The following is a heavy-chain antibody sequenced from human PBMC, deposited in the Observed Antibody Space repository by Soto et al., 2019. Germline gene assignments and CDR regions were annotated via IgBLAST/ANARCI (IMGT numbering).Heavy chain of an antibody. V-gene: IGHV3-15*07. CDR3: TTLSITIFGVVLMDV. D-gene: IGHD3-3*01. J-gene: IGHJ6*02. CDR2: IKSKTDGGTT. CDR1: GFTFSSAW. Sequence: GGSLRLSCAASGFTFSSAWMNWVRQAPGKGLEWVGRIKSKTDGGTTDYAAPVKGRFTISRDDSKNTLYLQMNSLKTEDTAVYYCTTLSITIFGVVLMDVWGQGTTVTVSS.